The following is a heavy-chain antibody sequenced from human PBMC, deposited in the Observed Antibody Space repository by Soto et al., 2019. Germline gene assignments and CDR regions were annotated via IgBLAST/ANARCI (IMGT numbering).Heavy chain of an antibody. J-gene: IGHJ4*02. CDR3: TTVAQWLDYFDY. V-gene: IGHV3-15*01. CDR1: GFTFSNAW. D-gene: IGHD6-19*01. CDR2: IKSKTDGGTT. Sequence: PWGSLRLSCAASGFTFSNAWMSWVRQAPGKGLEWVGRIKSKTDGGTTDYAAPVKGRFTISRDDSKNTLYLQMNSLKTEDTAVYYCTTVAQWLDYFDYWGQGTLVTVSS.